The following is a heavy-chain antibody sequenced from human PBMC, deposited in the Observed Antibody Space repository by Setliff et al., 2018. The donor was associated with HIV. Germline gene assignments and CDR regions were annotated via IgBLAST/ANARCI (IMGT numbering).Heavy chain of an antibody. D-gene: IGHD3-10*01. Sequence: LRLSCEASGFTFNNYGMHWVRQAPGEGLEWVAVIWYDGSNEYYADSVKGRFTISRDNSKNTLYVQMNSLRAEDTAVYYCARDQLAMVRRNGMDVWGQGTTVTVSS. J-gene: IGHJ6*02. CDR2: IWYDGSNE. V-gene: IGHV3-33*08. CDR3: ARDQLAMVRRNGMDV. CDR1: GFTFNNYG.